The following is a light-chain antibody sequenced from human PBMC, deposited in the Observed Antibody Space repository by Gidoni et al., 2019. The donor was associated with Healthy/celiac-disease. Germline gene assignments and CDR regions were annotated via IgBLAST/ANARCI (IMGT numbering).Light chain of an antibody. CDR2: DAS. J-gene: IGKJ4*01. CDR3: QQFNNYPLT. Sequence: AIQLTQSPSSLSASVGDRVTITCRASQGISRALAWYQQKPGKVPKLLIYDASSLESGVPSRFSGSGSGTDFTLTISSLQPEDFATYYCQQFNNYPLTFGGGTKVEIK. CDR1: QGISRA. V-gene: IGKV1D-13*01.